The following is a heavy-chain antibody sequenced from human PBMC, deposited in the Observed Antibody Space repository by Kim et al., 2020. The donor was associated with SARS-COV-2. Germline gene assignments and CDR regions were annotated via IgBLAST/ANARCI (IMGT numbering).Heavy chain of an antibody. CDR1: GGSFSGYY. J-gene: IGHJ5*02. D-gene: IGHD3-10*01. V-gene: IGHV4-34*01. Sequence: SETLSLTCAVYGGSFSGYYWSWIRQPPGKGLEWIGEINHSGSTNYNPSLKSRVTISVDTSKNQFSLKLSSVTAADTAVYYCARGRESSGGGVYNWFDPWGQGTLVTVSS. CDR2: INHSGST. CDR3: ARGRESSGGGVYNWFDP.